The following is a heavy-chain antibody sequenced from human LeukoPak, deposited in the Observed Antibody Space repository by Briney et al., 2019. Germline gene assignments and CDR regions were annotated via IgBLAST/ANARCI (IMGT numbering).Heavy chain of an antibody. CDR3: ARDRVVGATYIDY. J-gene: IGHJ4*02. V-gene: IGHV1-2*02. Sequence: GASVKVSCKASGYTFTGYYMHWVRQAPGQGLEWMGWINPNSGGTNYAQKFQGRVTMTRDTSISTAYMELSRLRSDDTAVYYCARDRVVGATYIDYWGQGTLVTVSS. D-gene: IGHD1-26*01. CDR2: INPNSGGT. CDR1: GYTFTGYY.